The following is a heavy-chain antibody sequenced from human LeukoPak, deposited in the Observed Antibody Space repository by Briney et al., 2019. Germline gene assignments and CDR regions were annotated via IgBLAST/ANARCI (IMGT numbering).Heavy chain of an antibody. CDR3: AGYPGIAAAGKGTYYFDY. V-gene: IGHV4-61*08. Sequence: SETLSLTCTVSGGSINNGGYYWSWIRQHPGKGLEWIGYIYYSGSTNYNPSLKSRVTMSVDTSKNQFSLKLSSVTAADTAVYYCAGYPGIAAAGKGTYYFDYWGQGTLVTVSS. CDR1: GGSINNGGYY. D-gene: IGHD6-13*01. J-gene: IGHJ4*02. CDR2: IYYSGST.